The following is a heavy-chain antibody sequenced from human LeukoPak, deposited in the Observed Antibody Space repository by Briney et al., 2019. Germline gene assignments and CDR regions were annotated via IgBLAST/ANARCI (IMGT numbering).Heavy chain of an antibody. Sequence: GGSLRLSCAASGFTFSSYAMHWVRQAPGKGLEWVAVISYDGSNKYYADSVKGRFTISRDNSKNTLYLQMNSLRAEDTAVYYCASVTEGPLRWRERGGDFDYWGQGTLVTVSS. CDR3: ASVTEGPLRWRERGGDFDY. D-gene: IGHD2-21*01. J-gene: IGHJ4*02. CDR2: ISYDGSNK. V-gene: IGHV3-30-3*01. CDR1: GFTFSSYA.